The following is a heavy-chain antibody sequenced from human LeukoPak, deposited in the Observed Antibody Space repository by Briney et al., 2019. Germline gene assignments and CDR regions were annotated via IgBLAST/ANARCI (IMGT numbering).Heavy chain of an antibody. Sequence: SETLSLTCTVSGDSVSSGTYYWSWIRQPPGKGLEWIGYIYYSGSTNYNPSFKSRVTISVDTSKNQYSLKLSSVTAADTAVYYCARIMGGSGWYYFDYWGQGTWSPSPQ. V-gene: IGHV4-61*01. J-gene: IGHJ4*02. CDR1: GDSVSSGTYY. CDR3: ARIMGGSGWYYFDY. CDR2: IYYSGST. D-gene: IGHD6-19*01.